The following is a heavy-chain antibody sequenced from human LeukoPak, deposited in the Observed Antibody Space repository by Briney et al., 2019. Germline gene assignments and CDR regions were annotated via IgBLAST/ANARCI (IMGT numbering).Heavy chain of an antibody. V-gene: IGHV3-74*01. Sequence: GESLRLSCATSGFTFSHYWMNRLRQAPGKGLVWVSRIKNDGSAARYAESVKGRFTISRDNATNTLYLQINSLRGDDTAVYCCAKSDWFDPWSRGILVTVSA. CDR3: AKSDWFDP. J-gene: IGHJ5*02. CDR1: GFTFSHYW. CDR2: IKNDGSAA.